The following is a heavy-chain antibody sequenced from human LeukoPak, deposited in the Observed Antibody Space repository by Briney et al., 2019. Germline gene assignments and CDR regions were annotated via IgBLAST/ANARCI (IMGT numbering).Heavy chain of an antibody. CDR1: GGSFSGYY. CDR2: INHSGSI. V-gene: IGHV4-34*01. Sequence: SETLSLTCAVYGGSFSGYYWSWIRQPPGKGLEWIGEINHSGSINYNPSLKSRVTISVDTSKNQFSLKLSSVTAADTAVYYCARGSRLDYWGQGTLVTVSS. D-gene: IGHD2-21*02. CDR3: ARGSRLDY. J-gene: IGHJ4*02.